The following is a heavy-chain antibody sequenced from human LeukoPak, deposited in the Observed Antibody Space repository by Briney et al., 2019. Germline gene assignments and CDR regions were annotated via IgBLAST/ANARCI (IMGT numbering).Heavy chain of an antibody. Sequence: GGSLRLSCAASGFTFSNAWMSWVRQAPGKGLEWVGRIKSKTDGGTTDYAAPVKGRFTISRDDSKNTLYLQMNSPKTEDTAVYYCTARHYYDSSALDYWGQGTLVTVSS. V-gene: IGHV3-15*01. D-gene: IGHD3-22*01. CDR3: TARHYYDSSALDY. CDR2: IKSKTDGGTT. CDR1: GFTFSNAW. J-gene: IGHJ4*02.